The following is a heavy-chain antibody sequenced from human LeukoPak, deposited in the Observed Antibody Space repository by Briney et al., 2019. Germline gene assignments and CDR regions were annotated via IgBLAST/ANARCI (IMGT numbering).Heavy chain of an antibody. CDR3: AKDAYGDYAPDY. D-gene: IGHD4-17*01. V-gene: IGHV3-7*01. CDR1: GFTFSSYW. Sequence: GGSLRLSCAASGFTFSSYWMTWVRQAPGKGLEWVANIREDGSEKYYVDSVKGRFTISRDNAKNSLYLQVNSLRAEDTAVYYCAKDAYGDYAPDYWGQGTLVTVSS. J-gene: IGHJ4*02. CDR2: IREDGSEK.